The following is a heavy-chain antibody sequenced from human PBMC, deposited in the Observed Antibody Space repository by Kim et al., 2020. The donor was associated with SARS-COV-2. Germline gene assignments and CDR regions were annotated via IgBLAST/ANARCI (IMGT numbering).Heavy chain of an antibody. J-gene: IGHJ5*02. CDR3: ARDNGRGGYDP. Sequence: TYYPGSVKGRLTISRENAKNSLYLQMNSLRAGDTAVYYCARDNGRGGYDPWGQGTLVTVSS. V-gene: IGHV3-13*01. D-gene: IGHD3-10*01. CDR2: T.